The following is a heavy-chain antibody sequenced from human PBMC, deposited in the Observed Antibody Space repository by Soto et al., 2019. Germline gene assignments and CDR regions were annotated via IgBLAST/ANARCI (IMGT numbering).Heavy chain of an antibody. CDR3: AGGSGWESES. J-gene: IGHJ4*02. V-gene: IGHV3-7*05. CDR1: EFTFSTYW. D-gene: IGHD6-19*01. Sequence: EVQLVESGGGLVQPGGSLRLSCVVSEFTFSTYWMSWVRQAPGKGLEWVANIDQDGGEINYLESVRGRFTISRDNAKKSLYLEMNSLRAEDTAVYYCAGGSGWESESWGQGTLVTVSS. CDR2: IDQDGGEI.